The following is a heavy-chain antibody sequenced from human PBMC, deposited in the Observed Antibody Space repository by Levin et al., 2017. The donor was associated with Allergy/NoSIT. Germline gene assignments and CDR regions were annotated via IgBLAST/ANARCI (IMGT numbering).Heavy chain of an antibody. CDR1: GFPFSSYW. J-gene: IGHJ6*03. CDR3: ARVLAAAGIEYYYYYMDV. Sequence: PGGSLRLSCAASGFPFSSYWMSWVRQAPGKALEWVANIKQDGSEKYYVDSVKGRFTISRDNAKNSLFLHMDRLTAEDTAVYFCARVLAAAGIEYYYYYMDVWGKGTTVTVSS. D-gene: IGHD6-13*01. CDR2: IKQDGSEK. V-gene: IGHV3-7*04.